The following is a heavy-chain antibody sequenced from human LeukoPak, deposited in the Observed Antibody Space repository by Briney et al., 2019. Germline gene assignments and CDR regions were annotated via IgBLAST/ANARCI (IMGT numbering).Heavy chain of an antibody. V-gene: IGHV3-33*06. Sequence: GGTLRLSCVGSGLTFSRYDMMWVGQAPGKGREGVAGICYEGSNKDYVDSVKGRFSISRDNSKNTLYLEMSSLTVEDTAVYYCAKGRGRSSNWGSDYWGQGTQVTVSS. J-gene: IGHJ4*02. CDR3: AKGRGRSSNWGSDY. D-gene: IGHD7-27*01. CDR1: GLTFSRYD. CDR2: ICYEGSNK.